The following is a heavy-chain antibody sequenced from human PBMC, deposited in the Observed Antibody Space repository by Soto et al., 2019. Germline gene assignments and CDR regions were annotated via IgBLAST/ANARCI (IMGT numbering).Heavy chain of an antibody. Sequence: SVKVSCKASGFTFTSSAVQWVRQARGQRLEWIGWIVVGSGNTNYAQKFQERVTITRDMSTSTAYMELSRLRSEDTAVYYCAAVSTGTYEYDLDYWGQGTLVSVYS. V-gene: IGHV1-58*01. CDR1: GFTFTSSA. J-gene: IGHJ4*02. CDR3: AAVSTGTYEYDLDY. CDR2: IVVGSGNT. D-gene: IGHD1-1*01.